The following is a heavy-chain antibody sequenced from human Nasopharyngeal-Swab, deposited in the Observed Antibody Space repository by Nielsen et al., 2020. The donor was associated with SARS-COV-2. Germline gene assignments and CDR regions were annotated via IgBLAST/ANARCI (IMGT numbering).Heavy chain of an antibody. CDR3: AKVLTPVVTPDEDI. CDR1: GLTFGDYA. CDR2: ISGDGGST. D-gene: IGHD4-23*01. Sequence: GGSLRLSCAASGLTFGDYAMHWVRQAPGKGLEWVSFISGDGGSTYYADSVKGRFTISRDNSKNSLYLQMNSLRTEDTALYYCAKVLTPVVTPDEDIWGQGTMVTVSS. J-gene: IGHJ3*02. V-gene: IGHV3-43*02.